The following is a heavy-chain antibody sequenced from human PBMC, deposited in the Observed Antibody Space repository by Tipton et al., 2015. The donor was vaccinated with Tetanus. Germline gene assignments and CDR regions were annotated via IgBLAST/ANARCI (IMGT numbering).Heavy chain of an antibody. J-gene: IGHJ4*02. V-gene: IGHV4-39*01. D-gene: IGHD3-10*01. CDR1: GGSISSSSYY. CDR3: ARHGGENMVRGVILREFDY. Sequence: TLSLTCTVSGGSISSSSYYWGWIRQPPGKGLEWIGSIYYSGSTYYNPSLKSRVTISVDTSKNQFSLKLSSVTAADTAVYYCARHGGENMVRGVILREFDYWGQGTLVTVSS. CDR2: IYYSGST.